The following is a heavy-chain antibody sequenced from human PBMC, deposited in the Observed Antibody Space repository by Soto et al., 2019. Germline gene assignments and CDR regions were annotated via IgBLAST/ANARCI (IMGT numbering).Heavy chain of an antibody. CDR2: IYYSGST. CDR1: GGSISSYY. J-gene: IGHJ5*02. Sequence: QVQLQESGPGLVKPSETLSLTCTVSGGSISSYYWSWIRQPPGKGLEWIGYIYYSGSTNNNPSLKSRVTISVDTSKNQFSLKLSSVTAADTAVYYCARLLYGLGSWFDPWGQGTLVTVSS. CDR3: ARLLYGLGSWFDP. D-gene: IGHD3-10*01. V-gene: IGHV4-59*08.